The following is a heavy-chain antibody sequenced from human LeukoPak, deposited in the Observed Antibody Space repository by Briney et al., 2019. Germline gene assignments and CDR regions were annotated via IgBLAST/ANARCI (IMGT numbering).Heavy chain of an antibody. D-gene: IGHD2-2*01. J-gene: IGHJ6*03. CDR1: GYTFTSYY. Sequence: SVKVSCKASGYTFTSYYMHWVRQAPGQGLEWMGIINPSGGSTSYAQKFQGRVTMTRDTSTSTVYMELSSLRSEDTAVYYCARDLFHGGNNQLLYYMDVWGKGTTVTVSS. CDR2: INPSGGST. V-gene: IGHV1-46*01. CDR3: ARDLFHGGNNQLLYYMDV.